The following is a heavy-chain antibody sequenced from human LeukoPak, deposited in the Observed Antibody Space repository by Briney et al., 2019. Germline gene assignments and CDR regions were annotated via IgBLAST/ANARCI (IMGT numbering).Heavy chain of an antibody. D-gene: IGHD2-21*02. CDR1: GYTFTSYD. CDR2: MNPNSGNT. CDR3: ARGMVTAMEFYYYYGMDV. Sequence: ASVKVSCKASGYTFTSYDINWVRQATGQGLEWMGWMNPNSGNTGYAQKFQGRVTMTRNTSISTAYMELSSLRSEDTAVYYCARGMVTAMEFYYYYGMDVWGQGTTVTVSS. V-gene: IGHV1-8*01. J-gene: IGHJ6*02.